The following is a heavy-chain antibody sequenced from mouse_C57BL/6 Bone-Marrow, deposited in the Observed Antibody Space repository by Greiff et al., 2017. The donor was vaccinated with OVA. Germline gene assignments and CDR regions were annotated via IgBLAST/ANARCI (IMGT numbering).Heavy chain of an antibody. V-gene: IGHV1-5*01. D-gene: IGHD1-1*01. CDR1: GYTFTSYW. CDR3: TRHSYYYGSSYWYFDV. CDR2: IYPGNSDT. Sequence: DVQLQPSGTVLARPGASVKMSCKTSGYTFTSYWMHWVKQRPGQGLEWIGAIYPGNSDTSYNQKFKGKAKLTAVTSASTAYMELSSLTNEDSPVYYCTRHSYYYGSSYWYFDVWGTGTTVTVSS. J-gene: IGHJ1*03.